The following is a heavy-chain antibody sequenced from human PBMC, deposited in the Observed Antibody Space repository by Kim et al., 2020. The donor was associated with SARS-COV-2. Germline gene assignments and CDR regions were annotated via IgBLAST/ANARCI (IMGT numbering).Heavy chain of an antibody. Sequence: GGSLRLSCAASGFTFSTYSMNWVRQAPGKGLEWVSYMSSSSSTIYYADSVKGRFTISRDNAKNSLYLQMNSLRDEDTAVYYCAREWGCSGGNCYLGYFDYWGQGTLVTGSS. J-gene: IGHJ4*02. CDR2: MSSSSSTI. V-gene: IGHV3-48*02. D-gene: IGHD2-15*01. CDR1: GFTFSTYS. CDR3: AREWGCSGGNCYLGYFDY.